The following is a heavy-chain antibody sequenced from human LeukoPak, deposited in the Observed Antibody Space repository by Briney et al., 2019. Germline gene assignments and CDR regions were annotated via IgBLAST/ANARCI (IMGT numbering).Heavy chain of an antibody. V-gene: IGHV3-23*01. CDR2: ISGSGGST. Sequence: PGGSLRLSCAASGFTFSRYAMTWVRQAPGKGLEWVSAISGSGGSTYYADSVNGRFTISRDNSKNTLYLRMNSLRAEDTAVYYCAKDPMVRGLTYDYWGQGTLVTVSS. CDR3: AKDPMVRGLTYDY. CDR1: GFTFSRYA. D-gene: IGHD3-10*01. J-gene: IGHJ4*02.